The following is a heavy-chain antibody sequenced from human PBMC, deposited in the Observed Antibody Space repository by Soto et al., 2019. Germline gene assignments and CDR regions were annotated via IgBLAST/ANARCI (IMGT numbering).Heavy chain of an antibody. J-gene: IGHJ3*02. V-gene: IGHV1-69*06. CDR3: ARDLWYSSGWYLDAFDI. Sequence: ASVKVSCKASGGTFSSYAISWVRQAPGQGLEWMGGIIPIFGTANYAQKFQGRVTITADKSTSTAYMELSSLRSEDTAVYYCARDLWYSSGWYLDAFDIWGQGTMVTVSS. CDR2: IIPIFGTA. D-gene: IGHD6-19*01. CDR1: GGTFSSYA.